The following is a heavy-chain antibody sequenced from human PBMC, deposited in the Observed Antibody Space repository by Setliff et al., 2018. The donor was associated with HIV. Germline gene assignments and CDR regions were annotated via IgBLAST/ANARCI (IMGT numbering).Heavy chain of an antibody. CDR2: IYPNGNT. Sequence: SETLSLTCTVSGGSIRNGLYYWSWVRQPPGKGPEWIGRIYPNGNTNYNPSLISRVTMAVDTSKNQFSLKLNSVTAADTAVYYCARLSTTSRDFDSWGQGTLVTVSS. CDR3: ARLSTTSRDFDS. V-gene: IGHV4-61*02. D-gene: IGHD2-2*01. CDR1: GGSIRNGLYY. J-gene: IGHJ4*02.